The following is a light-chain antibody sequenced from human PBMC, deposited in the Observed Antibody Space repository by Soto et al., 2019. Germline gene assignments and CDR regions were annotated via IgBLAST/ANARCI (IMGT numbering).Light chain of an antibody. V-gene: IGLV2-14*01. Sequence: QSALTQPASVSGSPGQWITISCTGTSSDVGGYNYVSWYQQHPGKAPKLMIYDVSNRPSGVSNRFSGSKSVNTASLTISGLQAEDEAEYYCSSYTSSSTYVFGTGTQLTVL. CDR2: DVS. CDR3: SSYTSSSTYV. CDR1: SSDVGGYNY. J-gene: IGLJ1*01.